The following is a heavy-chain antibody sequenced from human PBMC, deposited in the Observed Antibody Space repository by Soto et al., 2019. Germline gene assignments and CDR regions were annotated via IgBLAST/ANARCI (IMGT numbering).Heavy chain of an antibody. V-gene: IGHV3-30-3*01. D-gene: IGHD6-19*01. CDR1: GFTFSSYA. Sequence: QVQLVESGGGVVQPGRSLRLSCAASGFTFSSYAMHWVRQAPGKGLEWVAVISYDGSNKYYADSVKGRFTISRDNSKNTLYLKMNSLRAEDTAGYYCARFGQGLSTDSWGQRTLVTVSS. CDR2: ISYDGSNK. J-gene: IGHJ4*02. CDR3: ARFGQGLSTDS.